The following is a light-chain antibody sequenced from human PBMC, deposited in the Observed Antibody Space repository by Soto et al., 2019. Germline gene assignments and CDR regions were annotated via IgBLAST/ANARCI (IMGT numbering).Light chain of an antibody. Sequence: DIQMTQSPSYLSASVGDRVTFTCRASQSISNWLAWYQQKPGKAPKLLIYKASTLESGVPSRFSGSGSGTEFTLTISSLQADDFAIYYCQQYNGYRLAFGGGTKVEIK. CDR1: QSISNW. CDR2: KAS. J-gene: IGKJ4*01. V-gene: IGKV1-5*03. CDR3: QQYNGYRLA.